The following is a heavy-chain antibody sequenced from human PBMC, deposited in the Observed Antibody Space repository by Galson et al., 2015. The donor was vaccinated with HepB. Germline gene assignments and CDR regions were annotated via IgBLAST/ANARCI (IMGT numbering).Heavy chain of an antibody. V-gene: IGHV3-30*03. Sequence: SLRLSCAASGFTFSSYGMHWVRQAPGKGLEWVAVISYDGGNKYYADSVKGRFTISRDNSKNTLYLQMNSLRAEDTAVYYCARDGKQWQINAHFDYWGQGTLVTVSS. CDR2: ISYDGGNK. J-gene: IGHJ4*02. CDR3: ARDGKQWQINAHFDY. CDR1: GFTFSSYG. D-gene: IGHD6-19*01.